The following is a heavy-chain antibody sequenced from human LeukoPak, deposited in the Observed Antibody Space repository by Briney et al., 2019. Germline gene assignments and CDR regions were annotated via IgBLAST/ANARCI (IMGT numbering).Heavy chain of an antibody. D-gene: IGHD6-13*01. V-gene: IGHV3-23*01. CDR2: ISGSGGST. J-gene: IGHJ4*02. CDR1: GFTFSSYA. Sequence: GGSLRLSCAASGFTFSSYAMSWVRQAPGKGLEWVSAISGSGGSTYYADSVKGRFTISRDNSKNTLYLQMNSLRAEDTAVYYCAKSAPVSSWQLVPHDYWGQGTLVTVSS. CDR3: AKSAPVSSWQLVPHDY.